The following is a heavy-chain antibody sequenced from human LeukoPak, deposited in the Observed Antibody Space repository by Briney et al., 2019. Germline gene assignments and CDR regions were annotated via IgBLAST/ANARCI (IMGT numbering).Heavy chain of an antibody. CDR2: INPNSGGT. Sequence: GASVKVSCKASGSTFTGYYMHWVRQAPGQGLEWMGWINPNSGGTNYAQKFQGRVTMIRDTSISTAYMELSRLRSDDTAVYYCARDGAMVRGVIIVYYYYYMDVWGKGTTVTVSS. D-gene: IGHD3-10*01. CDR3: ARDGAMVRGVIIVYYYYYMDV. CDR1: GSTFTGYY. J-gene: IGHJ6*03. V-gene: IGHV1-2*02.